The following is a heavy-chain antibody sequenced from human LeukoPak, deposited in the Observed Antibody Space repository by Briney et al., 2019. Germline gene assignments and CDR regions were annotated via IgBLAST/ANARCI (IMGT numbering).Heavy chain of an antibody. CDR2: INAGNGNT. J-gene: IGHJ6*02. CDR1: GYTFTSYG. Sequence: ASVKVSCKASGYTFTSYGISWVRQAPGQRLEWMGWINAGNGNTKYSQKFQGRVTITRDTSASTAYMELSSLRSEDPAVYYCARDLAGYCSSTSCYDLYYCYGMDVWGQGTTVTVSS. D-gene: IGHD2-2*03. V-gene: IGHV1-3*01. CDR3: ARDLAGYCSSTSCYDLYYCYGMDV.